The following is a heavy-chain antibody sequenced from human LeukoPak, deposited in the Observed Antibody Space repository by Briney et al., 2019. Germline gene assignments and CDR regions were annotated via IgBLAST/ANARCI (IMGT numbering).Heavy chain of an antibody. CDR2: IRGSGGST. D-gene: IGHD6-19*01. Sequence: GGSLRLSCAASGFTFSSYAMSWVRQAPGKGLEWVSAIRGSGGSTYYADSVKGRFTISRDNSKNTLYLQMNSLRAEDTAVYYCAKDLARYSSGPGDYFDYWGQGTLVTVSS. J-gene: IGHJ4*02. V-gene: IGHV3-23*01. CDR1: GFTFSSYA. CDR3: AKDLARYSSGPGDYFDY.